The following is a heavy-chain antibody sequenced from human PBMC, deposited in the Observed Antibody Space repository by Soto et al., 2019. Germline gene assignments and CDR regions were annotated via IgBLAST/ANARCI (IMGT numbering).Heavy chain of an antibody. J-gene: IGHJ4*02. D-gene: IGHD1-26*01. V-gene: IGHV3-30*18. CDR3: AKALASRPFIVGATLDY. CDR2: ISYDGSTK. CDR1: GFTLSSYG. Sequence: GGSLRLCCAASGFTLSSYGMHWVRQAKSKGLEWVAVISYDGSTKYYADSVKCRFTISRDYSKNTLYLQMNSLRAEDTAVYYCAKALASRPFIVGATLDYWGQGTLVTVSS.